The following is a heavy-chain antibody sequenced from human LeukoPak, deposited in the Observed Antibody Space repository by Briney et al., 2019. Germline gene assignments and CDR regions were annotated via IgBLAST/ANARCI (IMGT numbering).Heavy chain of an antibody. V-gene: IGHV3-23*01. CDR1: GFTFSSYA. Sequence: GGSLRLSCAASGFTFSSYAMSWVRQAPGKGLAWVSTISGSGGSKYHADYVKGRFTISRDNSKNTLYLQMNSLRAEDTAVYYCAKVKGLLWFGDSNYFDYWGQGTLVTVSS. J-gene: IGHJ4*02. CDR2: ISGSGGSK. CDR3: AKVKGLLWFGDSNYFDY. D-gene: IGHD3-10*01.